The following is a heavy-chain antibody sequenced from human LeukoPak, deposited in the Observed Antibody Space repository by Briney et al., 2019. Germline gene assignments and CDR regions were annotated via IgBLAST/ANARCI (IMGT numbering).Heavy chain of an antibody. V-gene: IGHV3-23*01. CDR1: GFSFSSYA. CDR2: ISGSGGSA. D-gene: IGHD3-22*01. J-gene: IGHJ4*02. Sequence: GGSLRLSCGASGFSFSSYAMSWVRQAPGKGPEWVAGISGSGGSAYYADAVKGRFTISRDNPKNTLYLQMNSLRVEDTAVYFCAKRGVVIRVILVGFHKEAYYFDSWGQGALVTVSS. CDR3: AKRGVVIRVILVGFHKEAYYFDS.